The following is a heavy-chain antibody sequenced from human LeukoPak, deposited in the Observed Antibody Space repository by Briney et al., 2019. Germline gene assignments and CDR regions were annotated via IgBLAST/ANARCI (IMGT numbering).Heavy chain of an antibody. CDR1: GFTFSSYG. V-gene: IGHV3-33*01. CDR3: ARDREGPFDY. J-gene: IGHJ4*02. Sequence: PGRSLRLSCAASGFTFSSYGMHWVRQAPGKGLEWVAVIWYDGSNKYYADSVKGRFTISRDNSKNTLYLQMNSLRAGDTAVYYCARDREGPFDYWGQGTLVTVSS. CDR2: IWYDGSNK.